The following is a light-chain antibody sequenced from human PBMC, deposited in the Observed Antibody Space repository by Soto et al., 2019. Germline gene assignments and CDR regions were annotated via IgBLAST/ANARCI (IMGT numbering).Light chain of an antibody. CDR3: SSYTSSSTFYV. CDR1: SSDVGGYNY. V-gene: IGLV2-14*01. Sequence: QSVLTQPASVSGSPGQSFTSSCTGTSSDVGGYNYVSWYQQHPGKAPKLMIYDVSNRPSGVSNRFSGSKSGNTASLTISGLQAEDEADYYCSSYTSSSTFYVFGTGTKVTVL. J-gene: IGLJ1*01. CDR2: DVS.